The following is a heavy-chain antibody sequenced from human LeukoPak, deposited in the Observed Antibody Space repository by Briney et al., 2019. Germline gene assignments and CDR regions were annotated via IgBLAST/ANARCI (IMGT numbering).Heavy chain of an antibody. D-gene: IGHD6-19*01. J-gene: IGHJ3*02. Sequence: SETLSLTCAVYGGSFSGYYWSWIRQPPGKGLEWIGEINHSGSTNYNPSLKSRVTISVDTSKNQFSLKLSSVTAADTAVYYCARVETLAVFVGAFDIWGQGTMVTVFS. CDR2: INHSGST. V-gene: IGHV4-34*01. CDR3: ARVETLAVFVGAFDI. CDR1: GGSFSGYY.